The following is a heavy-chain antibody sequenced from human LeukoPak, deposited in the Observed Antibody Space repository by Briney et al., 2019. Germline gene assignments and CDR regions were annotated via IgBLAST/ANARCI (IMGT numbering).Heavy chain of an antibody. CDR3: AKDKPSSSWYMSFQH. V-gene: IGHV3-23*01. D-gene: IGHD6-13*01. CDR1: GFTFSSYA. Sequence: PGGPLRLSCAASGFTFSSYAMSWVRQAPGKGLEWVSAISGSGGSTYYADSVKGRFTISRDNSKNTLYLQMNSLRAEDTAVYYCAKDKPSSSWYMSFQHWGQGTLVTVSS. J-gene: IGHJ1*01. CDR2: ISGSGGST.